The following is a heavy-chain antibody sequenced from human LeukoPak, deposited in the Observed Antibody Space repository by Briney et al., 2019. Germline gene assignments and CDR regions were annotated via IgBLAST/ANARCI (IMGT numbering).Heavy chain of an antibody. Sequence: SETLSLTCAVYGGSFSGYYWSWIRQPPGKGLEWIGEINHSGSTNYNPSLKSRVTISVDTSKNQFSLKLSSVTAADPAVYYCATFSGRYDFWSGYSINWGQGTLVTVSS. CDR3: ATFSGRYDFWSGYSIN. J-gene: IGHJ4*02. D-gene: IGHD3-3*01. V-gene: IGHV4-34*01. CDR2: INHSGST. CDR1: GGSFSGYY.